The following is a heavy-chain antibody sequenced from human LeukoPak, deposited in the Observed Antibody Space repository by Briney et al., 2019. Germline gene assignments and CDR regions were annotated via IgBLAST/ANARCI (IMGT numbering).Heavy chain of an antibody. J-gene: IGHJ4*02. Sequence: PSETLSLTCTVSGYSISSGYYWGWIRQPPGKGLEWIGSIYHSGSTYYNPSLKSRVTISVDTSKNQFSLKLSSVTAADTAVYYCARVEVVGATGDFDYWGQGTLVTVSS. CDR1: GYSISSGYY. D-gene: IGHD1-26*01. V-gene: IGHV4-38-2*02. CDR3: ARVEVVGATGDFDY. CDR2: IYHSGST.